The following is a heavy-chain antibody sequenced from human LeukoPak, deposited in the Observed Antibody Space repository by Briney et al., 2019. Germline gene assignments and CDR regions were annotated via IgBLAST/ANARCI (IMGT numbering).Heavy chain of an antibody. V-gene: IGHV3-49*04. Sequence: GGSLRLSCTASGFTFGDYALSWVRQAPGKGLEWVGFIASKAYGGTTEYAASVKGRFTISRDDSKGVAYLQMDSLNTEDTAVYYCTRGVRGPDYWGQGTLVTVSS. D-gene: IGHD3-10*01. CDR3: TRGVRGPDY. J-gene: IGHJ4*02. CDR1: GFTFGDYA. CDR2: IASKAYGGTT.